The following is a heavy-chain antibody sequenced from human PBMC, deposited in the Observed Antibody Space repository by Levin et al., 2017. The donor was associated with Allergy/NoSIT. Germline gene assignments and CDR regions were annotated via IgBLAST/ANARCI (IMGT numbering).Heavy chain of an antibody. CDR1: GFTFSTYA. V-gene: IGHV3-23*01. D-gene: IGHD2-15*01. CDR3: AKGEGGSYSTGLDY. J-gene: IGHJ4*02. CDR2: IGSGGGT. Sequence: GGSLRLSCAASGFTFSTYAMSWVRQAPGKGLEWVSSIGSGGGTSYGDSVKGRVTISRDNSKNTLYLQMNSLRVEDTALYYCAKGEGGSYSTGLDYWGQGTLLTVSS.